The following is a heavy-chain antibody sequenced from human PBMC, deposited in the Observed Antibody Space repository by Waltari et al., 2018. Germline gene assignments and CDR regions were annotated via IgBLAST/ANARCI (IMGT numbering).Heavy chain of an antibody. CDR1: GFAVRSNH. D-gene: IGHD5-18*01. V-gene: IGHV3-66*02. CDR3: VTARDEQTAMVYFDH. Sequence: EVQLVESGGGFVHPGGALRLSCAVSGFAVRSNHMAWVRQAPGKGLEWVSIIYSAGSTYYEDSVMGRFTISRDISKNTLHLQMDRLTTEDTATYHCVTARDEQTAMVYFDHWGEGSLVSVSS. J-gene: IGHJ4*02. CDR2: IYSAGST.